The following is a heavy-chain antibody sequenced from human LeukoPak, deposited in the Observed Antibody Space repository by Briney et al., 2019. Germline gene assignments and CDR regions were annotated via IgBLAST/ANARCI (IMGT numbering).Heavy chain of an antibody. CDR2: ISYDGSNK. CDR3: AKVSYGDQAPYFDY. V-gene: IGHV3-30*18. J-gene: IGHJ4*02. D-gene: IGHD4-17*01. CDR1: GFTFSSYG. Sequence: GGSLRLSCAASGFTFSSYGMHWVRQAPGKGLEWVAVISYDGSNKYYADSVKGRFTISRDNSKNTLYLQMNSLRAEDTAVYYCAKVSYGDQAPYFDYWGQGTLVTVSS.